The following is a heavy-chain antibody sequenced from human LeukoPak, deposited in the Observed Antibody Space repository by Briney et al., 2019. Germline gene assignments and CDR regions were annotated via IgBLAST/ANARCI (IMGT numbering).Heavy chain of an antibody. CDR3: ARDPGGYFYFDY. J-gene: IGHJ4*02. CDR2: INPSGGSA. V-gene: IGHV1-46*01. D-gene: IGHD1-26*01. Sequence: ASVKVSCKASGYTFTNYFMNWVRQAPGQGLEWMGIINPSGGSATYAQKFQGRVTMTRDTSTSAVYMELTSLRSEDTAVYYCARDPGGYFYFDYWGQGTLVTVSS. CDR1: GYTFTNYF.